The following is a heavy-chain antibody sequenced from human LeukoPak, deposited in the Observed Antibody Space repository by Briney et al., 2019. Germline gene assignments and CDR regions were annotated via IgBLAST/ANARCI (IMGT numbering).Heavy chain of an antibody. J-gene: IGHJ4*02. V-gene: IGHV1-69*04. D-gene: IGHD2-15*01. Sequence: GASVKVSCKASVCTFSSYAISWVRQAPGQGLEWMGRIIPILGIANYAQKFQGRVTITADKSTSTAYMELSSLRSEDTAVYYCAIYSPPFDYWGQGTLVTVSS. CDR1: VCTFSSYA. CDR3: AIYSPPFDY. CDR2: IIPILGIA.